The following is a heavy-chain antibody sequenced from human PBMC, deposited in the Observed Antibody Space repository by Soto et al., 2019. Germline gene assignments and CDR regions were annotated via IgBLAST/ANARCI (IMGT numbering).Heavy chain of an antibody. J-gene: IGHJ5*02. CDR1: GYTFTSYG. CDR3: ARGEALLWFGELLFRFDP. Sequence: ASVKVSCKASGYTFTSYGISWVRQAPGQGLEWMGWISAYNGNKNYAQKNQGRVNMTTDKSTSTAYMELRRLRSDDTAEYYCARGEALLWFGELLFRFDPWGQGTLVTVSS. V-gene: IGHV1-18*01. CDR2: ISAYNGNK. D-gene: IGHD3-10*01.